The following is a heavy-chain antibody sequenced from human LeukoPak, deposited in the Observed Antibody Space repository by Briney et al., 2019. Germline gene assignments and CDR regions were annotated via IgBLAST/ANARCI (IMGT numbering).Heavy chain of an antibody. V-gene: IGHV3-30*03. Sequence: GGSLRLSCAASGFTFGSYGMHWVRQAPGKGLEWVAVISYDGSNKYYADSVKGRFTISRDNSKNTLYLQMNSLRAEDTAVYYCARYGDPYYYYYGMDVWGQGTTVTVSS. CDR1: GFTFGSYG. D-gene: IGHD4-17*01. CDR3: ARYGDPYYYYYGMDV. J-gene: IGHJ6*02. CDR2: ISYDGSNK.